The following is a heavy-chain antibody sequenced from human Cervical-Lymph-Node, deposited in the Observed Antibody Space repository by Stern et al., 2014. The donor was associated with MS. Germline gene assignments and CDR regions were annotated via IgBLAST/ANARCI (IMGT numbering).Heavy chain of an antibody. D-gene: IGHD1-1*01. CDR1: GDSVSSNSAA. CDR3: ARELRGTGTTRYGMDV. V-gene: IGHV6-1*01. Sequence: QVQLMQSGPGLVKPSQTLSLTCAISGDSVSSNSAAWNWIRQSPSRGLEXLGRTYYRSKWYNDYAVSVKSRITINPDTSKNQFFLQLNSVTPEDTAVYYCARELRGTGTTRYGMDVWGQGTTVTVSS. CDR2: TYYRSKWYN. J-gene: IGHJ6*02.